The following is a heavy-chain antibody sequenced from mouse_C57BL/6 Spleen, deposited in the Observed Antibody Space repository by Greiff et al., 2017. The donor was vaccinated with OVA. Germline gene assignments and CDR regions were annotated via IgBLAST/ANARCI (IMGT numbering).Heavy chain of an antibody. D-gene: IGHD2-5*01. J-gene: IGHJ4*01. CDR1: GFTFSSYA. CDR2: ISDGGSYT. V-gene: IGHV5-4*03. Sequence: EVKLVESGGGLVKLGGSLKLSCAASGFTFSSYAMSWVRQTPEKRLEWVATISDGGSYTYYPDNVKGRFTIFRDNAKNNLYLQMSHLKSEDTAMYYCARSLYSNYEGAMDYWGQGTSVTVSS. CDR3: ARSLYSNYEGAMDY.